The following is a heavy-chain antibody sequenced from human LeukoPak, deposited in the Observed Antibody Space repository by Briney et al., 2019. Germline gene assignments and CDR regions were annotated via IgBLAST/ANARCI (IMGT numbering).Heavy chain of an antibody. CDR2: INHSRST. J-gene: IGHJ5*02. D-gene: IGHD2-15*01. CDR1: GGSFSGYY. Sequence: SETLSLTCAVYGGSFSGYYWSWIRQPPGKGLEWIGEINHSRSTNYNPSLKSRVTISVDTSKNQFSLKLSSVTAADTAVYYCARGGDIVVVVAATWFDPWGQGTLVTVSS. V-gene: IGHV4-34*01. CDR3: ARGGDIVVVVAATWFDP.